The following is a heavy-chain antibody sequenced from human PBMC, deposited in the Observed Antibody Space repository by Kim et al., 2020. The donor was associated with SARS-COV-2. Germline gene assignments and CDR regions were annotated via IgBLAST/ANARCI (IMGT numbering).Heavy chain of an antibody. J-gene: IGHJ4*02. CDR3: ARTLEWLLYFEY. CDR2: P. D-gene: IGHD3-3*01. V-gene: IGHV4-31*02. Sequence: PYSHPSLKSRATISMDTSTNQFSLKLNSVTAADTAVYYCARTLEWLLYFEYWGQGTPVTVSS.